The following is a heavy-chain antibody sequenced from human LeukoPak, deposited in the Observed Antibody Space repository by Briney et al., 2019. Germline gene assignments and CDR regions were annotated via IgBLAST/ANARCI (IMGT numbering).Heavy chain of an antibody. V-gene: IGHV3-9*01. CDR3: AKAFYYASGNYDS. CDR2: ISWNSGSI. CDR1: GFTFDDFG. D-gene: IGHD3-10*01. J-gene: IGHJ4*02. Sequence: PGGSLRLSCVASGFTFDDFGMHWVRQAPGKGLEWVSSISWNSGSIGYADSVKGRFTISRDNAKNSLYLQMNSLRVEDTALYYCAKAFYYASGNYDSWGQGTLVTVSP.